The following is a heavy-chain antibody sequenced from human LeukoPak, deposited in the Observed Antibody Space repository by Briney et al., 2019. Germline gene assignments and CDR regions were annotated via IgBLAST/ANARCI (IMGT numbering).Heavy chain of an antibody. J-gene: IGHJ4*02. CDR1: GYTFTGYY. D-gene: IGHD2-15*01. Sequence: ASVKVSCKASGYTFTGYYMHWVRQAPGQGLEWMVWINPNSGGTNYAQKFQGRVTMTRDTSISTAYMELSRLRSDDTAVYYCARDAGYCSGGSSYSYFDYWGQGTLVTVSS. CDR3: ARDAGYCSGGSSYSYFDY. CDR2: INPNSGGT. V-gene: IGHV1-2*02.